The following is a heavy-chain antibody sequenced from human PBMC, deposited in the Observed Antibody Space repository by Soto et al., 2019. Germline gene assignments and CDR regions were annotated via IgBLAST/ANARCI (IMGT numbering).Heavy chain of an antibody. CDR3: ARDAGRFYGMDV. V-gene: IGHV3-48*03. J-gene: IGHJ6*02. Sequence: PGGSLRLSCTASGFPLSSYGMNWVRQAPGKGLEWVSYIGSSGRTKYYADSVKGRFTMSGDNANNSLYLHMDSLRTEDTAIYYCARDAGRFYGMDVCGQGTTVTV. CDR2: IGSSGRTK. CDR1: GFPLSSYG.